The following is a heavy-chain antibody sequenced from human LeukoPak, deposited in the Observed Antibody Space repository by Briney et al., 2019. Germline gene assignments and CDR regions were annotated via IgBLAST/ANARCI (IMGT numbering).Heavy chain of an antibody. D-gene: IGHD1-26*01. CDR3: ARVGEFEGATFRFDY. V-gene: IGHV5-51*01. J-gene: IGHJ4*02. Sequence: GESLKISCKGSGYSFTSYWIGWVRQMPGKGLEWMGIIYPGDSDTRYSPSFQGQVTISADKSISTAYLQWSSLKASDTAMYYCARVGEFEGATFRFDYWSQGTLVTVSS. CDR2: IYPGDSDT. CDR1: GYSFTSYW.